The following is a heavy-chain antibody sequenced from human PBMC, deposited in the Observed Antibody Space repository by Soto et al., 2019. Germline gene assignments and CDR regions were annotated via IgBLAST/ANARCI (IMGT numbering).Heavy chain of an antibody. V-gene: IGHV3-74*01. Sequence: PGGSLRLSCAASGFTFSSYWMHWVRQAPGKGLVWVSRINSDGSSTSYADSVKGRFTISRDNAKNTLYLQMNSLRAEDTAVYYCARDPSWDYDFWSGYCSNWGQGTLVTVSS. J-gene: IGHJ4*02. D-gene: IGHD3-3*01. CDR2: INSDGSST. CDR3: ARDPSWDYDFWSGYCSN. CDR1: GFTFSSYW.